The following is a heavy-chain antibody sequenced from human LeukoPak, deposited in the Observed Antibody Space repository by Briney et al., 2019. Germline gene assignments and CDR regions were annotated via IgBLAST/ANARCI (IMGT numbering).Heavy chain of an antibody. CDR3: AKDPTNAYCSGGSCYYSDY. V-gene: IGHV3-30*02. D-gene: IGHD2-15*01. CDR1: GFTFSSYG. J-gene: IGHJ4*02. Sequence: PGASLRLSCAAAGFTFSSYGMHWVRQAPGKGLEWVAFIRYDGSNKYYADSVKGRFTISRDNSKNTLYLQMNSLRAEDTAVYYCAKDPTNAYCSGGSCYYSDYCGQGTLVTVSS. CDR2: IRYDGSNK.